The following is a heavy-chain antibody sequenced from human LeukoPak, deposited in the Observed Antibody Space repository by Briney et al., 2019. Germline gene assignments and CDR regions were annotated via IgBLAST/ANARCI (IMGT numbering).Heavy chain of an antibody. V-gene: IGHV3-30*02. D-gene: IGHD3-9*01. CDR3: AKGGYYDILTGLADY. CDR2: IRYDGSNK. Sequence: PGGSLRLSCAASGFTFSSYGMHWVRQAPGKGLEWVAFIRYDGSNKYYADSVKGRFTISRDNSKNTLYLQMNSLRAEDTAVYYCAKGGYYDILTGLADYWGQGTLVTVSS. CDR1: GFTFSSYG. J-gene: IGHJ4*02.